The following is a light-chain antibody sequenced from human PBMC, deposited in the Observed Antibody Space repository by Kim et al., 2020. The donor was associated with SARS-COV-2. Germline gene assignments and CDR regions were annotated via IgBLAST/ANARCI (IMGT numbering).Light chain of an antibody. J-gene: IGKJ1*01. CDR2: GAS. CDR1: QSVSSSY. Sequence: LSPGERATLSCRASQSVSSSYLAWYQQKPGQAPRLLISGASSRATGIPDRFSGSGSGTDFTLTISRVEPEDFAVYYCQQYSSSRWTFGQGTKLEI. CDR3: QQYSSSRWT. V-gene: IGKV3-20*01.